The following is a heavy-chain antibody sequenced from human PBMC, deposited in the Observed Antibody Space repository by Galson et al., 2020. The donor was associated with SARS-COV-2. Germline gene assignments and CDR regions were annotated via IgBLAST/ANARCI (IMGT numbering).Heavy chain of an antibody. CDR1: GFTVSNHY. J-gene: IGHJ1*01. CDR3: ARDTPMYSGWWYPAH. CDR2: IFSGGST. Sequence: GGSLRLSCAASGFTVSNHYMSWVRQAPGKGLEWVSVIFSGGSTYFADSVKGRFSVSRDNSKNTLFLQMNGLTAEDTAVYYCARDTPMYSGWWYPAHWGQGTPVTVSS. V-gene: IGHV3-53*01. D-gene: IGHD1-26*01.